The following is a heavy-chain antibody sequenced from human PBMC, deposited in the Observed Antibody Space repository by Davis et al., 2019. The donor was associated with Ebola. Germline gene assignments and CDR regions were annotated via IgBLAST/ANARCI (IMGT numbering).Heavy chain of an antibody. CDR2: IGGSDGRT. CDR1: GCNFNIHA. J-gene: IGHJ4*02. Sequence: GESLKISCAASGCNFNIHAMTWVRQAPGKGLEWVSAIGGSDGRTYYADSAQGRFTLSRYNSTNTLYLQMNSLRSDDTALYYCSKGGSSWSRFDYWGRGTLVTVSA. V-gene: IGHV3-23*01. D-gene: IGHD6-13*01. CDR3: SKGGSSWSRFDY.